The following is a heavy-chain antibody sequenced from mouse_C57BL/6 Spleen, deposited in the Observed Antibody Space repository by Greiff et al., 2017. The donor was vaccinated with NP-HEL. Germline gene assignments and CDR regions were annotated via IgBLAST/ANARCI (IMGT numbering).Heavy chain of an antibody. D-gene: IGHD1-1*01. J-gene: IGHJ4*01. CDR2: INPSNGGT. CDR3: ARRVITTVVATNYYAMDY. V-gene: IGHV1-53*01. Sequence: QVQLQQSGTELVKPGASVKLSCKASGYTFTSYWMHWVKQRPGQGLEWIGNINPSNGGTNYNEKFKSKATLTVDKSSSTAYMQLSSLTSEDSAVYYCARRVITTVVATNYYAMDYWGQGTSVTVSS. CDR1: GYTFTSYW.